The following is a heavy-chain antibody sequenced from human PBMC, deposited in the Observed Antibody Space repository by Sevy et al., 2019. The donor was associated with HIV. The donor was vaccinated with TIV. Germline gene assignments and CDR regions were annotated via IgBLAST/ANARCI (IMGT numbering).Heavy chain of an antibody. CDR2: MYYSGST. D-gene: IGHD3-10*01. CDR1: GGSISSYY. CDR3: ARAAGRYYYDGD. V-gene: IGHV4-59*01. Sequence: SETLSLTCTVSGGSISSYYWSWIRQPPGKGLEWIGYMYYSGSTNYNPSLKSRVTIYSDTSMNQFSLKLSSGTAADTAVYYCARAAGRYYYDGDWGQGTLVTVSS. J-gene: IGHJ1*01.